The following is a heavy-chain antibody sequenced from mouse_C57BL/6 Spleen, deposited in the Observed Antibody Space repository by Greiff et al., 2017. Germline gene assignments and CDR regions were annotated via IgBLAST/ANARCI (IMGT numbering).Heavy chain of an antibody. V-gene: IGHV5-9*01. CDR3: ARRGLRDYAMDY. CDR2: ISGGGGNT. J-gene: IGHJ4*01. D-gene: IGHD1-1*01. Sequence: EVKLVESGGGLVKPGGSLKLSCAASGFTFSSYTMSWVRQTPEKRLEWVATISGGGGNTYYPDSVKGRFTISRDNAKNTLYLQMSSLRSEDTALYYCARRGLRDYAMDYWGQGTSVTVSS. CDR1: GFTFSSYT.